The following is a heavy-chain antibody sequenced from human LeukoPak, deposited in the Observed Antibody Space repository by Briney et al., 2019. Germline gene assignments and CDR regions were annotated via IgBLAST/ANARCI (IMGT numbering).Heavy chain of an antibody. CDR2: IYYSGSA. V-gene: IGHV4-59*12. CDR3: ARDRYYYDSSGYSNWFDP. D-gene: IGHD3-22*01. Sequence: AETLSLTCTVSGGPISSYQWSWIRQPPGKGLEWIGNIYYSGSANYNPSLKSRVTMSVDTSKNQFSLKLSSVTAADTAVYYCARDRYYYDSSGYSNWFDPWGQGTLVTVSS. CDR1: GGPISSYQ. J-gene: IGHJ5*02.